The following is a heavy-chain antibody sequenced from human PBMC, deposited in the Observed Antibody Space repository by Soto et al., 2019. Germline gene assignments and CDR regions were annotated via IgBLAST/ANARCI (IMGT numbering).Heavy chain of an antibody. D-gene: IGHD3-10*01. CDR3: TRGPRPISTGTGAY. Sequence: GVLKLSCGASEVIFKMYWLHWVRQTAGKGIGWISRIYNDGTYSDYADSVRGRFTISRDNVNDTLYLQMNNLRAEDSGLYYCTRGPRPISTGTGAYWGQGNQVTVSS. V-gene: IGHV3-74*01. CDR1: EVIFKMYW. J-gene: IGHJ4*02. CDR2: IYNDGTYS.